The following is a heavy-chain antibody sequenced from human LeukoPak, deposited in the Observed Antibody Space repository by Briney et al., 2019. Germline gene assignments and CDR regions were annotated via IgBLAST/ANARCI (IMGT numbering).Heavy chain of an antibody. V-gene: IGHV3-23*01. CDR1: GFAFSFFA. CDR3: AKPISGGLAVTADWFAP. Sequence: GRSLRLSCEASGFAFSFFAMSWLRQAPGKGLELVSTINANSGTRSYAASVRGRFTISRDNSKNTLYLQLNTLRADDTAVYYCAKPISGGLAVTADWFAPWGQGTLVVVSS. D-gene: IGHD6-19*01. J-gene: IGHJ5*01. CDR2: INANSGTR.